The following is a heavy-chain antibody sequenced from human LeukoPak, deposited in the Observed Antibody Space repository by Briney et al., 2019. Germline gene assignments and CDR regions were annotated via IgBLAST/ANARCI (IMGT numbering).Heavy chain of an antibody. CDR2: INPNSGNT. D-gene: IGHD3-3*01. V-gene: IGHV1-8*01. J-gene: IGHJ4*02. CDR3: ARGRHYDFWSGYTSLDY. Sequence: ASVKVSCKASGYTFTSYDINWVRQATGQGLEWMGWINPNSGNTGYAQKFQGRVTMTRNTSISTAYMELSSLRSEDTAVYYCARGRHYDFWSGYTSLDYWGQGTLVTVSS. CDR1: GYTFTSYD.